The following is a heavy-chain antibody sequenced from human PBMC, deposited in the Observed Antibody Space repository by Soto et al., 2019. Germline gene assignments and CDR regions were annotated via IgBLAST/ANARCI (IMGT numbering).Heavy chain of an antibody. V-gene: IGHV3-74*01. CDR2: VNGDGSIT. D-gene: IGHD2-15*01. CDR1: GFTFSDYW. CDR3: ARVSQGTYCRGGNCYSDY. J-gene: IGHJ4*02. Sequence: DVQLVESGGGLVQPGGSLRLSRAASGFTFSDYWMHWVRLTPGKGLVWVSRVNGDGSITNYADSVKGRFTITRDNAKSTLYLQMNSLRAEDTARYFCARVSQGTYCRGGNCYSDYWGQGTQATVSS.